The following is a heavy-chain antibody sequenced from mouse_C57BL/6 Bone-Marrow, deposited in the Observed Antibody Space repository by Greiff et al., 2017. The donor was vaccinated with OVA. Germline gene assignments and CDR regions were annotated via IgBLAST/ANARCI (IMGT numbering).Heavy chain of an antibody. D-gene: IGHD2-5*01. CDR2: IWRGGST. J-gene: IGHJ4*01. CDR1: GFSLTSYG. V-gene: IGHV2-2*01. CDR3: ASYSNYPYDYARDY. Sequence: QVQLQQSGPGLVQPSQSLSITCTVSGFSLTSYGVHWVRPSPGQGLEWLGVIWRGGSTDYNAAFISRLSISKDNSKSQVFFKMNSLPADDTAIYYWASYSNYPYDYARDYWGQGTSGTVSS.